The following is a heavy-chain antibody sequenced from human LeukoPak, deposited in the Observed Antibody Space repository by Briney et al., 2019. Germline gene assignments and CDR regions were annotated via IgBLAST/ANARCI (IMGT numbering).Heavy chain of an antibody. D-gene: IGHD3-10*01. CDR1: GGSISSSSYY. J-gene: IGHJ6*03. CDR3: ARRVLLWFGEFHYYYMDV. V-gene: IGHV4-39*01. Sequence: SETLSLTCTVSGGSISSSSYYWGWIRQPPGKGLEWIGIIYYSGGTYYNPSLKSRVTMSVDTSKNQFSLKLSSVTAADTAVYYCARRVLLWFGEFHYYYMDVWGKGTTVTISS. CDR2: IYYSGGT.